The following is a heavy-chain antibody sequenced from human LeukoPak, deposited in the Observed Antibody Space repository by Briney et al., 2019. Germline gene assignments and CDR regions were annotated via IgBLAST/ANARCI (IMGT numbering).Heavy chain of an antibody. CDR1: GYTFTGYY. CDR2: INPNSGVT. D-gene: IGHD6-19*01. CDR3: ARARRYSSGLGAFDY. J-gene: IGHJ4*02. Sequence: ASVKVSCEASGYTFTGYYIHWVRQAPGQGLEWMGWINPNSGVTHYPQKFQGRVTMTRDTSISTAYMEPSRLRSDDTAVYYCARARRYSSGLGAFDYWGQGTLVTVSS. V-gene: IGHV1-2*02.